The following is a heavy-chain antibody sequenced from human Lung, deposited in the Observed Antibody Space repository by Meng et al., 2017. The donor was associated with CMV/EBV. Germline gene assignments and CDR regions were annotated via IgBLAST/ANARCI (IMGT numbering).Heavy chain of an antibody. Sequence: ASVXVSCKASGYTFTGYYMHWVRQAPGQGLEWMGWINPNSGGTNYAQKFQGRVTMTRDTSISTAYMELSRLRSDDTAVYYCARGSIVVVPAAINDMDVWDQGTXVTVSS. J-gene: IGHJ6*02. D-gene: IGHD2-2*02. CDR2: INPNSGGT. CDR3: ARGSIVVVPAAINDMDV. V-gene: IGHV1-2*02. CDR1: GYTFTGYY.